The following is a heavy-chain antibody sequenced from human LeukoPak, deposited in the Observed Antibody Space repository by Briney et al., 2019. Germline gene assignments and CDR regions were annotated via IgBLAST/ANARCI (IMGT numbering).Heavy chain of an antibody. J-gene: IGHJ3*02. CDR1: GFTFDDYA. CDR2: ISWNSGSI. Sequence: PGGSLRLSCAASGFTFDDYAMHWVRQAPGKGLERVSGISWNSGSIVYADSVKGRFTISRDNAKNSLYLQMNSLRAEDMALYYCAKGLRVWGSYRPDAFDIWGQGTMVTVSS. CDR3: AKGLRVWGSYRPDAFDI. D-gene: IGHD3-16*02. V-gene: IGHV3-9*03.